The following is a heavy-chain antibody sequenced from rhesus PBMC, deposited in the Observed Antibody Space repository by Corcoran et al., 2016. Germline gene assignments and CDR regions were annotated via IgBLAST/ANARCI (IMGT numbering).Heavy chain of an antibody. V-gene: IGHV4S7*01. CDR2: IYGGNGRT. CDR3: ARLDGNWSDS. D-gene: IGHD4-35*01. CDR1: GGSISSSNG. Sequence: QVQLQESGPGLVKPSETLSLTCAVSGGSISSSNGWSWIRQSPGKGLEWIGYIYGGNGRTRYNPSLKSRVTIYTDTSKNQFSLKLSSVTAADTAVYYCARLDGNWSDSWGQGVVVTVSS. J-gene: IGHJ6*01.